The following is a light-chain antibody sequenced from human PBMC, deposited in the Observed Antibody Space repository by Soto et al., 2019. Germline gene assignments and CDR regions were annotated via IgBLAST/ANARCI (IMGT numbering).Light chain of an antibody. J-gene: IGLJ3*02. Sequence: QSVLTQPASVSGSPGQSITISCTGVGSDIGTNNLVSWYQHHPDKAPKLIIYEVNKRPSGISDRFSASKSGPTASLTLSGLQSEDEADYYCCSSLTGGTPWLFGGGTKLTVL. V-gene: IGLV2-23*02. CDR2: EVN. CDR1: GSDIGTNNL. CDR3: CSSLTGGTPWL.